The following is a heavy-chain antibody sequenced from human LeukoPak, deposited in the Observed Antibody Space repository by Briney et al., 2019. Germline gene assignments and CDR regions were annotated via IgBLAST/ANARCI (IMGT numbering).Heavy chain of an antibody. CDR3: ARRKLTYYYGMDV. Sequence: PGGSLRLSCAASGFTVSNNYMSWVRQAPGKGLEWVANINQDGSERYYVDSVKGRFTVSRDNAKNSLDLQMNTLRAEDTAVYYCARRKLTYYYGMDVWGQGTTVTVSS. CDR2: INQDGSER. V-gene: IGHV3-7*01. D-gene: IGHD1-7*01. J-gene: IGHJ6*02. CDR1: GFTVSNNY.